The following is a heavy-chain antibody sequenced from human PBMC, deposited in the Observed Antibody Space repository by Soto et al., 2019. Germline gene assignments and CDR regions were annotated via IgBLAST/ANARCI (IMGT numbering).Heavy chain of an antibody. CDR3: ARINSSSCFYVDD. D-gene: IGHD6-13*01. J-gene: IGHJ4*02. V-gene: IGHV4-34*01. CDR2: INHSGST. CDR1: GGSFSGYY. Sequence: PSETLSLTCAVYGGSFSGYYWSWIRQPPGKGLEWIGEINHSGSTNYNPSLKSRVTISVDTSKNQFSLKLSSVTAADTAVYYCARINSSSCFYVDDSGQGTLVTVSS.